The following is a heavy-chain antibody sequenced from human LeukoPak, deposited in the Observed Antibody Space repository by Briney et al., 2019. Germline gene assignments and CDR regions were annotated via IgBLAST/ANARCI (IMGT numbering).Heavy chain of an antibody. CDR3: AREPGVQGLWDAFDI. CDR2: IYPNSGGT. CDR1: GYTFTGYY. Sequence: ASVKVSCKASGYTFTGYYMHGVRQAPGQGRGWVWWIYPNSGGTNYAQKFQGRVTMTRDTSISTAYMELSRLRSDDTAVYYCAREPGVQGLWDAFDIWGQGTMVTVSS. V-gene: IGHV1-2*02. D-gene: IGHD4/OR15-4a*01. J-gene: IGHJ3*02.